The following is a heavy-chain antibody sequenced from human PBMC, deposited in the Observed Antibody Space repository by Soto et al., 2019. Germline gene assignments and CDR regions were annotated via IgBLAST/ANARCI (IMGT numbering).Heavy chain of an antibody. J-gene: IGHJ4*02. CDR3: ARGRGSYSANSGYLPY. D-gene: IGHD3-22*01. CDR1: GGSISSYY. Sequence: PSETLSLTCTVSGGSISSYYWSWIRQPPGKGLEWIGYIYYTGSTNYNPSLKSRVTISVDTSKNQFSLKLNSVTAADTALYYCARGRGSYSANSGYLPYWGQGTLVTVS. CDR2: IYYTGST. V-gene: IGHV4-59*01.